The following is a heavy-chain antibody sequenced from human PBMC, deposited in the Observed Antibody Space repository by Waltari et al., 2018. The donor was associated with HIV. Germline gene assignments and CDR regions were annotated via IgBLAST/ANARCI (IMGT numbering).Heavy chain of an antibody. J-gene: IGHJ4*02. CDR1: GLAFALFT. Sequence: ELVESGGGLFQPGQSLRLSCNASGLAFALFTMTWVRQAPGRGLEWVASISRGSSFSYYSDSFKGRISISRDNAKKSLFLQMNSLTADDTGLYFCVGDRTSLTTGDFDSWGQGVPVIVSS. D-gene: IGHD1-1*01. CDR2: ISRGSSFS. CDR3: VGDRTSLTTGDFDS. V-gene: IGHV3-21*02.